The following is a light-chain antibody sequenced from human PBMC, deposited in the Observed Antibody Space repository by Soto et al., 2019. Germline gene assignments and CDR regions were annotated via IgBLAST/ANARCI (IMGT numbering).Light chain of an antibody. J-gene: IGLJ1*01. CDR3: CSYAGSDTHYA. CDR2: DVS. CDR1: SSDVGGYNP. Sequence: QSVLTQPRSVSGSPGQSVTISCTGTSSDVGGYNPVSWYQQHPDKAPKFMIYDVSKRPSGVPDRFSGSKSGNTASLTISGLQAEDEADYYCCSYAGSDTHYAFGTGTKVTVL. V-gene: IGLV2-11*01.